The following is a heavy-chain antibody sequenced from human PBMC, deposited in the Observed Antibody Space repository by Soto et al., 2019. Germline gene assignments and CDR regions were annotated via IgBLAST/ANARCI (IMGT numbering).Heavy chain of an antibody. V-gene: IGHV4-31*03. J-gene: IGHJ4*02. CDR1: GGSISGGAYY. CDR2: INYSGST. Sequence: SETLSLTCTVSGGSISGGAYYWSWIRQHPGKGLEWIGYINYSGSTYYNPSLKSRVTISVDTSKNQFSLKLSSVTAADTAVYYCARATKVGTWIQLWRGFDYWGQGTLVTVSS. D-gene: IGHD5-18*01. CDR3: ARATKVGTWIQLWRGFDY.